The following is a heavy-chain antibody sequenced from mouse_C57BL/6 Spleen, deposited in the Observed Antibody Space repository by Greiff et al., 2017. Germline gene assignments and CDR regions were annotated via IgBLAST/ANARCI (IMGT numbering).Heavy chain of an antibody. J-gene: IGHJ3*01. Sequence: EVQLQQSGPELVKPGASVKISCKASGYTFTDYYMNWVKQSHGKSLEWIGDINPNNGGTSYNQKFKGKATLTVDKSSSTAYMELRSLTSEDSAGYYCAGRYSFAYWGQGTLVTVSA. CDR3: AGRYSFAY. D-gene: IGHD1-1*01. CDR2: INPNNGGT. CDR1: GYTFTDYY. V-gene: IGHV1-26*01.